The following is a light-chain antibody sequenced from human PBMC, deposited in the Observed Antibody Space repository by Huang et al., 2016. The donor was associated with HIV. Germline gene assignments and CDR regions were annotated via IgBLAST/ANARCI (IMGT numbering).Light chain of an antibody. Sequence: DIQMTQSPSSLSASVGDRVTITCRASEGIVNSLAWYQQKPGKAPQLLLYGASRLESGVPSRVSGSRAGTDYTLTSSDLQPEDCETYFCKQYYSTPPWTFGQGTKVEIE. J-gene: IGKJ1*01. CDR3: KQYYSTPPWT. CDR1: EGIVNS. V-gene: IGKV1-NL1*01. CDR2: GAS.